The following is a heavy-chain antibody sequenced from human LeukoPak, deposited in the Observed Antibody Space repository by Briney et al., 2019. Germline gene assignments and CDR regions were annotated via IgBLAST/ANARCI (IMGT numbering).Heavy chain of an antibody. Sequence: ASVKVSCKASGYTFTSYAMNWVRQAPGQGLEWMGWINTNTGNPTYAQGFTGRFVFSLDTSVSTAYLQISSLKAEDTAVYCCARDWDIAAAGSIYYYYGMDVWGQGTTVTVSS. D-gene: IGHD6-13*01. J-gene: IGHJ6*02. CDR3: ARDWDIAAAGSIYYYYGMDV. V-gene: IGHV7-4-1*02. CDR2: INTNTGNP. CDR1: GYTFTSYA.